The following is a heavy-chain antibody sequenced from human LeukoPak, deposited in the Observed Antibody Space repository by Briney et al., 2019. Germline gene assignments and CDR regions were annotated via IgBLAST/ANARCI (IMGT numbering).Heavy chain of an antibody. CDR1: GYSFTSYG. D-gene: IGHD3-10*01. V-gene: IGHV1-18*01. CDR3: ARYLTYYYGSGSAY. CDR2: IYAYNGNT. Sequence: ASLSVSCKASGYSFTSYGSSWVRQAPGQGLEWMGWIYAYNGNTNYAQRLQGRVTMTTDTSTSTAYMQLRSLRSDDTAVYYCARYLTYYYGSGSAYWGQGTLATVSS. J-gene: IGHJ4*02.